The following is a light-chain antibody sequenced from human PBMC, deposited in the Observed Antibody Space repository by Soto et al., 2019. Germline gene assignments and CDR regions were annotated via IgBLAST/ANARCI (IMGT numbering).Light chain of an antibody. J-gene: IGKJ5*01. V-gene: IGKV3-11*01. Sequence: IVLTQSPATLSLSPGERATLSCRASQNISSYLIWYQQKPGQAPRLLIYDASNRATGAPARFSGSGFGTDFTLTISSLEPEDAAVYYCQQRSNWPPITFGQGTRLEIK. CDR2: DAS. CDR1: QNISSY. CDR3: QQRSNWPPIT.